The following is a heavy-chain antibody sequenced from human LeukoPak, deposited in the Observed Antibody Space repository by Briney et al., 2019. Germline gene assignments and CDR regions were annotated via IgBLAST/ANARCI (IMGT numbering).Heavy chain of an antibody. Sequence: PGGSPEISLAAPGFTVSNKYKGGGRPAPGKGGGGGSAIYMTGSTHYADSVKGRFTISRDNSKNALNLQMDSLRVEDTAVYYCAAAYCGGDCYSDNHYYFMDLWGKGTTVTVSS. CDR1: GFTVSNKY. J-gene: IGHJ6*03. CDR2: IYMTGST. CDR3: AAAYCGGDCYSDNHYYFMDL. D-gene: IGHD2-21*02. V-gene: IGHV3-53*01.